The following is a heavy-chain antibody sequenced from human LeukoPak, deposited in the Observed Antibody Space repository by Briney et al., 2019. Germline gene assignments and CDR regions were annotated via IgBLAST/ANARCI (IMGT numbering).Heavy chain of an antibody. D-gene: IGHD7-27*01. CDR2: ISSSRSYI. Sequence: GGSLRLSCAASGFTFSSYSMNWVRQAPGKGLEWVSYISSSRSYIYYADSVKGRFTISRDNAKNSLYLQMNSLRAEDTAVYYCARETNWVRWFDPWGQGTLVTVSS. V-gene: IGHV3-21*01. CDR3: ARETNWVRWFDP. J-gene: IGHJ5*02. CDR1: GFTFSSYS.